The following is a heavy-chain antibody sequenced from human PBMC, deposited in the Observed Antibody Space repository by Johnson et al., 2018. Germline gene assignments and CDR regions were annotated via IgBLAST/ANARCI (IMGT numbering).Heavy chain of an antibody. V-gene: IGHV4-34*01. J-gene: IGHJ3*02. CDR3: ARDSEATVTPFVSRLRPNDAFDI. CDR2: INHSGST. CDR1: GGSFSGYY. Sequence: QVQLQQWGAGLLKPSETLSLTCAVYGGSFSGYYWSWIRQPPGKGLEWIGEINHSGSTNYNPSLKSRVNISVDTSKTQFSLKLSSVTAADTAVYYCARDSEATVTPFVSRLRPNDAFDIWGQGTMVTVSS. D-gene: IGHD4-17*01.